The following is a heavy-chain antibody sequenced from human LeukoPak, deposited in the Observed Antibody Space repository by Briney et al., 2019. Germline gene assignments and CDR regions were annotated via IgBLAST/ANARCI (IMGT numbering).Heavy chain of an antibody. CDR2: INPNSGGT. CDR1: GYTFTGYY. Sequence: ASVKVSCKASGYTFTGYYMHWVRQAPGQGLEWMGWINPNSGGTNYAQKFQGRVTMTRDTSISTAYTELSRLRSDDTAVYYCARWDYDFWSGSDAFDIWGQGTMVTVSS. CDR3: ARWDYDFWSGSDAFDI. V-gene: IGHV1-2*02. D-gene: IGHD3-3*01. J-gene: IGHJ3*02.